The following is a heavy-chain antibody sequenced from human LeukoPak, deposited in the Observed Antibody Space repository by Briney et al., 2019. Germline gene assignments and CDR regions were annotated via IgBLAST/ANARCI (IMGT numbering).Heavy chain of an antibody. D-gene: IGHD3-10*01. CDR3: ARGRRLRGVTSRPIYYYDYTDV. CDR2: VNPYNDKT. Sequence: ASVKVSCKASGYTFNTFDINWVRQATGQGPEWMGWVNPYNDKTVYAPKFQGRVSISSNNSITTAYMEFSGLKSDDTAVYYCARGRRLRGVTSRPIYYYDYTDVWGGGTTVTVSS. J-gene: IGHJ6*03. V-gene: IGHV1-8*03. CDR1: GYTFNTFD.